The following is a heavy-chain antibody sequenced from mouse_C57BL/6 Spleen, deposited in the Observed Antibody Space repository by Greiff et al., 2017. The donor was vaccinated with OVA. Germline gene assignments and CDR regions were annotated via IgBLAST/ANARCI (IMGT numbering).Heavy chain of an antibody. CDR1: GYTFTEYT. CDR3: ARHEGGYGSPPWYFDV. V-gene: IGHV1-62-2*01. CDR2: FYPGSGSI. D-gene: IGHD1-1*01. Sequence: QVQLQQSGAELVKPGASVKLSCKASGYTFTEYTIHWVKQRSGQGLEWIGWFYPGSGSIKYNEKFKDKATLTADKSSSTVYMELSRLTSADSAVYFGARHEGGYGSPPWYFDVWGTGTTVTVSS. J-gene: IGHJ1*03.